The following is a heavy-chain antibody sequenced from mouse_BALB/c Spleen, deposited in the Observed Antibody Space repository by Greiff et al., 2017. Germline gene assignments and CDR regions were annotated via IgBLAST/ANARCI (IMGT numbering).Heavy chain of an antibody. CDR1: GFTFSSYA. J-gene: IGHJ4*01. V-gene: IGHV5-6-5*01. Sequence: EVKVVESGGGLVKPGGSLKLSCAASGFTFSSYAMSWVRQTPEKRLEWVASISSGGSTYYPDSVKGRFTISRDNARNILYLQMSSLRSEDTAMYYCARGGGITKGYAMDYWGQGTSVTVSS. CDR2: ISSGGST. CDR3: ARGGGITKGYAMDY. D-gene: IGHD2-4*01.